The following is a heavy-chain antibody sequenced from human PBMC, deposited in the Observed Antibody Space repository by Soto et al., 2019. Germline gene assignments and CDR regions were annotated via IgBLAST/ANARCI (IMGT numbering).Heavy chain of an antibody. J-gene: IGHJ4*02. CDR1: GYTFSNYY. CDR3: ARAPQYGSAGYYYNF. D-gene: IGHD3-10*01. V-gene: IGHV1-46*01. CDR2: INPSGGGT. Sequence: QVHLVQSGAEVKRPGVSVKVSCKASGYTFSNYYMHWVRQVPGHGLEWMGIINPSGGGTTYAQRFRGRLTVTRDTSTSTVYMDLSRLRSDDTAIYFCARAPQYGSAGYYYNFWGQGTLVTVSS.